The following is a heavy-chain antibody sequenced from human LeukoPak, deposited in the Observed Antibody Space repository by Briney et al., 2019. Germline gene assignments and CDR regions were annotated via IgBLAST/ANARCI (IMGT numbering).Heavy chain of an antibody. V-gene: IGHV6-1*01. J-gene: IGHJ5*02. Sequence: SQTLSLTCAISGDSVSSNSAAWNWIRQSPSRGLEWLGRTYYRSTWYNDYAVSVKSRMTINPDTSKNQFSLQLNSVTPEDTAVHYCARGAYCSGGSCYSNWFDPWGQGTLVTVSS. CDR3: ARGAYCSGGSCYSNWFDP. CDR2: TYYRSTWYN. D-gene: IGHD2-15*01. CDR1: GDSVSSNSAA.